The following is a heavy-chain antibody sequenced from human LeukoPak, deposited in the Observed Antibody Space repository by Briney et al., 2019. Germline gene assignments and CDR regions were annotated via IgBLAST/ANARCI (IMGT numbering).Heavy chain of an antibody. CDR1: GFTFSSCG. CDR2: ISYDGSNK. J-gene: IGHJ4*02. V-gene: IGHV3-30*18. CDR3: AKLLGYGDY. D-gene: IGHD2-21*01. Sequence: GGSLRLSCAASGFTFSSCGMHWVRQAPGKGLEWAAVISYDGSNKYYADSVKGRFTISRDNSKNTLYLQMNSLRAEDTAVYYCAKLLGYGDYWGQGTLVTVSS.